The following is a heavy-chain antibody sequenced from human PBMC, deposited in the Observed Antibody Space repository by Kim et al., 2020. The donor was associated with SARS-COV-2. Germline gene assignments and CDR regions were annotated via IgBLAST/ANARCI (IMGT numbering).Heavy chain of an antibody. Sequence: GGSLRLSCAASGFTFSSYAMSWVRQAPGKGLEWVSVIYSGGSSTYYADSVKGRFTISRDNSKNTLYLQMNSLRAEDTAVYYCAKDISRVGLAAAGPFDYWGQGTLVTVSS. CDR2: IYSGGSST. D-gene: IGHD6-13*01. CDR1: GFTFSSYA. V-gene: IGHV3-23*03. CDR3: AKDISRVGLAAAGPFDY. J-gene: IGHJ4*02.